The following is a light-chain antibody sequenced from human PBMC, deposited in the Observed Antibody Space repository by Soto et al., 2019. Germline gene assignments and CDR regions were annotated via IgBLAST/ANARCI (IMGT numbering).Light chain of an antibody. CDR2: GVI. CDR1: SSDVGVHNF. Sequence: QSALTQPASVSGSPGQSISISCTGSSSDVGVHNFVSWYQHHPGKAPKVLIYGVINRPSGVSNRFSGSKSGNTASLTISGLQAEDEADYYCCSYTSAYTWVFGGGTKLTVL. V-gene: IGLV2-14*01. J-gene: IGLJ3*02. CDR3: CSYTSAYTWV.